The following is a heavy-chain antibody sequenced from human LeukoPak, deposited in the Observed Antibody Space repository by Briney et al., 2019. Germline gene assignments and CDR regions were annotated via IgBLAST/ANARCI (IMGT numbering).Heavy chain of an antibody. CDR2: INPSGGST. CDR1: GYTFTSYY. CDR3: ARDAGGYCSSTSCPTGYFQH. J-gene: IGHJ1*01. Sequence: GASVKVSCKASGYTFTSYYMHWVRQAPGQGLEWMGIINPSGGSTSYAQKFQGRGTMTRDTSTSTVYMELSSLRSEDTAVYYCARDAGGYCSSTSCPTGYFQHWGQGTLVTVSS. D-gene: IGHD2-2*01. V-gene: IGHV1-46*03.